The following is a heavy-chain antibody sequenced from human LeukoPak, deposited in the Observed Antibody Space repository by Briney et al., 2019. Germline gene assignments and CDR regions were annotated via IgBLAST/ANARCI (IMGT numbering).Heavy chain of an antibody. CDR2: MNPNSGNT. V-gene: IGHV1-8*01. CDR3: ARGPPGGWFGELSYDY. Sequence: ASVKVSCKASGYTFTSYDINWVRQATGQGLEWMGWMNPNSGNTGYAQKFQGRVTMTRNTSISTAYMEPSSLRSEDTAVYYCARGPPGGWFGELSYDYWGQGTLVTVSS. J-gene: IGHJ4*02. D-gene: IGHD3-10*01. CDR1: GYTFTSYD.